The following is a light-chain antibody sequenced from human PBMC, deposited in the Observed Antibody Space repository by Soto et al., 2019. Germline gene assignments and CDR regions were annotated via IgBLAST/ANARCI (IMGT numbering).Light chain of an antibody. V-gene: IGLV2-23*02. CDR2: EVS. CDR1: SSDVGSYNL. CDR3: CSYAGSSTSYV. J-gene: IGLJ1*01. Sequence: LAQPASVSGSPGQSITISCTGTSSDVGSYNLVSWYQQHPGKAPKLMIYEVSKRPSGVSNRFSGSKSGNTASLTISGLQAEDEADYYCCSYAGSSTSYVFGTGTKVT.